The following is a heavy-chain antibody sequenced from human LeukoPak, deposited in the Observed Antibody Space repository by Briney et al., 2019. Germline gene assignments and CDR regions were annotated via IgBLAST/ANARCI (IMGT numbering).Heavy chain of an antibody. V-gene: IGHV3-15*01. CDR1: GFTVSNNY. J-gene: IGHJ4*02. CDR3: TTSVYNFFDY. CDR2: IKTKAERGTT. Sequence: AGGSLRLSCAASGFTVSNNYMGWVREAPGKGLEWVGRIKTKAERGTTDYAAPVKGRFSISRDDSKNTLYLQMNSLKTEDTAVYYCTTSVYNFFDYWGQGILVTVSS. D-gene: IGHD1-20*01.